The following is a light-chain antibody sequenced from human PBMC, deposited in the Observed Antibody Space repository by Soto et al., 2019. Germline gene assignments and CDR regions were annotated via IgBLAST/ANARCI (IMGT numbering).Light chain of an antibody. Sequence: DIQMTQSPSTLSASVGDSVTITCRASQIINIWLAWYQQKPGKAPKLLIYKASSLESGVPSRFSGSGSGTEFTLTISSLQPDDFATYYCQQHNDYPYTFGQGTKLEIK. J-gene: IGKJ2*01. CDR1: QIINIW. V-gene: IGKV1-5*03. CDR3: QQHNDYPYT. CDR2: KAS.